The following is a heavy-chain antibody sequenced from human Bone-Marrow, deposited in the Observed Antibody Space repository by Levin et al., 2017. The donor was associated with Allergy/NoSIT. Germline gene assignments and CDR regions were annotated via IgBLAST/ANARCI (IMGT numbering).Heavy chain of an antibody. CDR2: IYPGDSDT. Sequence: GESLKISCKASGYTFTTHWIGWVRQMPGKGLEWMGIIYPGDSDTRYSPSFEGQVTMSADKSISTAYLQWSNLKASDTAIYYCARRYTETGTPFDLWGQGTLVTVSS. CDR3: ARRYTETGTPFDL. CDR1: GYTFTTHW. J-gene: IGHJ5*02. V-gene: IGHV5-51*01. D-gene: IGHD1-1*01.